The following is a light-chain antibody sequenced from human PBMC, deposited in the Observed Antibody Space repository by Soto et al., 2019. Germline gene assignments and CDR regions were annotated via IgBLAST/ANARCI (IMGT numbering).Light chain of an antibody. Sequence: QSALTQPASMSGAPGQSITISCTGTSSDVGGYNYVSWYQQHPGKAPKLMIYEVSNRPSGVSNRFSGSKSGNTASLTISGLQAEDEADYYCSSYTSSSTRVFGGGTKLTFL. CDR1: SSDVGGYNY. CDR3: SSYTSSSTRV. V-gene: IGLV2-14*01. CDR2: EVS. J-gene: IGLJ3*02.